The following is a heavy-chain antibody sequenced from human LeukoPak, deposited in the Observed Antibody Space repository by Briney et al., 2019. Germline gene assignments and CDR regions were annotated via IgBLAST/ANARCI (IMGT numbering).Heavy chain of an antibody. J-gene: IGHJ4*02. CDR2: INPNSGDT. Sequence: GASVTVSCKASGYTFTGYYIHWVRQAPGQGLEWMGWINPNSGDTHYAQKFQGRVTMTRDTSISTAYMELSRLRSDDTALYYCARGSTVGATESLGFDYWGQGNPVTVSS. CDR1: GYTFTGYY. V-gene: IGHV1-2*02. D-gene: IGHD1-26*01. CDR3: ARGSTVGATESLGFDY.